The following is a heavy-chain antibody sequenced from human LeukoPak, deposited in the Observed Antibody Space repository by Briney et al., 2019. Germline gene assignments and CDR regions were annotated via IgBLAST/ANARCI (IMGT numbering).Heavy chain of an antibody. CDR3: ARASGYNGDY. D-gene: IGHD1-1*01. Sequence: GASVKVPCKASGYTFTSYGISWVRQAPRQGLEWMGWISPYNGNTDYSQKLQGRVTMTTDTSTSTVYMELRSLRSDDTAVYYCARASGYNGDYWGQGTLVTVSS. J-gene: IGHJ4*02. CDR2: ISPYNGNT. CDR1: GYTFTSYG. V-gene: IGHV1-18*01.